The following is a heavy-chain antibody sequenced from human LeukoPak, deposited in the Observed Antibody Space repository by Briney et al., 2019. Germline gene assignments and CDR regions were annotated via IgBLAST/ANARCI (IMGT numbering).Heavy chain of an antibody. D-gene: IGHD2-2*01. J-gene: IGHJ3*02. Sequence: EASVKVSCKASGYTFTSYDINWVRQATGQGLEWMGWMNPNSGNTGYAQKFQGRVTMTRNTSISTAYMELSSLRAEDTAVYYCVKLDLPAAPSHDAFDIWGQGTMVTVSS. CDR2: MNPNSGNT. CDR3: VKLDLPAAPSHDAFDI. CDR1: GYTFTSYD. V-gene: IGHV1-8*01.